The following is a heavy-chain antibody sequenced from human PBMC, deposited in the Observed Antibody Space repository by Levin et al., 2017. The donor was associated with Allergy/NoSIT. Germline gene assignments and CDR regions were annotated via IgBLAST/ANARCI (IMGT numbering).Heavy chain of an antibody. CDR2: IYYSGST. CDR3: ARLLAPYSSGWYDYSYGLDV. D-gene: IGHD6-19*01. CDR1: GVSISSSSYY. V-gene: IGHV4-39*01. Sequence: SETLSLTCTVSGVSISSSSYYWGWIRQPPGKGLEWIGNIYYSGSTYYNPSLKSRVTISVDTSKNQFSLKLSSVTAADTAVYYCARLLAPYSSGWYDYSYGLDVWGQGTTVTVSS. J-gene: IGHJ6*02.